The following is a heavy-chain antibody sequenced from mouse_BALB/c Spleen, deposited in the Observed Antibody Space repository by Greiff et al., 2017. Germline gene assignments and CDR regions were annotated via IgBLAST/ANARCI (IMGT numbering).Heavy chain of an antibody. CDR3: ARKDRYDRDYFDY. Sequence: DLVKPGASVKLSCKASGYTFTSYWINWIKQRPGQGLEWIGRIAPGSGSTYYNEMFKGKATLTVDTSSSTAYLQLSSLSSEDSAVYFCARKDRYDRDYFDYWGQGTTLTVSS. CDR1: GYTFTSYW. D-gene: IGHD2-14*01. V-gene: IGHV1S41*01. CDR2: IAPGSGST. J-gene: IGHJ2*01.